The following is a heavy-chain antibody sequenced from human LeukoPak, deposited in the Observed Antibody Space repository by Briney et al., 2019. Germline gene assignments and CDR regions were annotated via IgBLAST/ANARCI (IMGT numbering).Heavy chain of an antibody. CDR3: SEDILTGYYRGGDY. V-gene: IGHV3-23*01. Sequence: GGSLRLSCAASGFTFSSYAMSWVRQAPGKGLEWVSAISGSGGSTYYADSVKGRFTISRDNSKNTLYLQMNSLRAEDTAVYYCSEDILTGYYRGGDYWGQGTLVTVSS. CDR1: GFTFSSYA. CDR2: ISGSGGST. J-gene: IGHJ4*02. D-gene: IGHD3-9*01.